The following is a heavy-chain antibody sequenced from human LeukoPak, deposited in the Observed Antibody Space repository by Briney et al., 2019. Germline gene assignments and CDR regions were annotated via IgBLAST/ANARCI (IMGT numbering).Heavy chain of an antibody. D-gene: IGHD3-22*01. J-gene: IGHJ4*02. Sequence: PGGSLRLSCAASGFTFSDYYMNWIRQTPGKGLEWISYISSSGTTIYYADSVKGRFTISRGNAKNSLYLQMNTLRAEDTAVYYCAGNALIYSDGNAYLHNWGQGTLVTVSS. CDR1: GFTFSDYY. CDR2: ISSSGTTI. CDR3: AGNALIYSDGNAYLHN. V-gene: IGHV3-11*01.